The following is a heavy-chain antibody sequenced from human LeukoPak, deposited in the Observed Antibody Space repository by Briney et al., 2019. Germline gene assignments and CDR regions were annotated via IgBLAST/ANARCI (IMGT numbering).Heavy chain of an antibody. CDR3: AKVGGSSAF. J-gene: IGHJ4*02. CDR1: GFTFSTYA. D-gene: IGHD6-25*01. V-gene: IGHV3-23*01. Sequence: GGSLRLSCAASGFTFSTYAMSWVRQAPGKGLEWVSSISGSGGNTYYADSVKGRFSISRDNSKSTLYLQMNSLRAEDSAVYYCAKVGGSSAFWGQGTLVTVSS. CDR2: ISGSGGNT.